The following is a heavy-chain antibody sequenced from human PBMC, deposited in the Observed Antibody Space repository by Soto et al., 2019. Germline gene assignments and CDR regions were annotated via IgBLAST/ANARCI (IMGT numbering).Heavy chain of an antibody. J-gene: IGHJ4*02. Sequence: EVQLLESGGGLVQPGGSLRLSCVASGFSFSTYAMSSVRQAPGKGLEWVSGISESGGSTDYADSVKGRFTISRDNSKNTLYLQMNSLRVEDTAVYYCAKNMVELGFDYWGQGTLATVSS. V-gene: IGHV3-23*01. CDR1: GFSFSTYA. D-gene: IGHD1-7*01. CDR2: ISESGGST. CDR3: AKNMVELGFDY.